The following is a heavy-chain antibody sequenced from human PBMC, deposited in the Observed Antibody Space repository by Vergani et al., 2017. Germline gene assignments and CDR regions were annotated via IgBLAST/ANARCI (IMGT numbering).Heavy chain of an antibody. D-gene: IGHD3-22*01. Sequence: QVQLVQSGAEVKKPGASVKVSCKASGYTFTGYYMHWVRQAPGQGLEWMGWINPNSGGTNYAQKFQGRATMTRDTSISTAYMELSRLRSDDTAVYYCARDSSGAYYYDSSGAFDIWGQGTMVTVSS. V-gene: IGHV1-2*02. CDR3: ARDSSGAYYYDSSGAFDI. CDR2: INPNSGGT. J-gene: IGHJ3*02. CDR1: GYTFTGYY.